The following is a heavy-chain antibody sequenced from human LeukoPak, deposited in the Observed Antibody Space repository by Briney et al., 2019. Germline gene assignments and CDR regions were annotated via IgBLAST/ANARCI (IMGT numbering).Heavy chain of an antibody. CDR3: AKERIAAAGPFYYYYYGMDV. J-gene: IGHJ6*02. V-gene: IGHV3-9*01. CDR1: GFTFDDYA. CDR2: ISWNSGSI. Sequence: PGRSLRLSCAASGFTFDDYAMHWVRHAPGKGLEWVSGISWNSGSIGYADSVKGRFTISRDNAKNSLYLQMNSLRAEDTALYYCAKERIAAAGPFYYYYYGMDVWGQGTTVTVSS. D-gene: IGHD6-13*01.